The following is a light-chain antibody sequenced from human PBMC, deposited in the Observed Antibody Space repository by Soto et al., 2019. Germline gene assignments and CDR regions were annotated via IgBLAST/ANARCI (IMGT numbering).Light chain of an antibody. Sequence: DIQMTQSPSTLSASVGDRVTITCRASQSISSWLAWYQQKPGKAPKLLIYKASTLETGVPSRFSRSGSGTEFTLTISTLQPDDFATYYCHQYNTYLWTFGQGTKVEIK. CDR1: QSISSW. V-gene: IGKV1-5*03. CDR3: HQYNTYLWT. J-gene: IGKJ1*01. CDR2: KAS.